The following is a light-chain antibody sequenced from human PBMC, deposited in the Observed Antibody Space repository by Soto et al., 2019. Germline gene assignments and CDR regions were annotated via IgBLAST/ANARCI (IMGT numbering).Light chain of an antibody. CDR3: QQYNTYPLT. CDR1: QTISNW. V-gene: IGKV1-5*01. J-gene: IGKJ4*01. CDR2: DAS. Sequence: DIQITQSPSTLSASVGDRVTITCRSSQTISNWLAWYQQKPGKAPKVLIYDASTLDGGVPSRFSGRRSGTDFTLTISSLQPSDFATYYCQQYNTYPLTLGGGTKVDIK.